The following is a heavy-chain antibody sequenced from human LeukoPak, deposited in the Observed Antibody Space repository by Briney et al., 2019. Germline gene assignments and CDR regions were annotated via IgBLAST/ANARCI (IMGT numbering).Heavy chain of an antibody. D-gene: IGHD4-11*01. CDR3: ATFQTTPDY. Sequence: SETLSLTCAVSGYSISSGYYWGWIRQPPGKGLEWIGSIYHSGSTYYNPSLKSRVTMSVDTSKNQFSLKLSSVTAADTAVYYCATFQTTPDYWGQGTLVTVSS. CDR2: IYHSGST. V-gene: IGHV4-38-2*01. J-gene: IGHJ4*02. CDR1: GYSISSGYY.